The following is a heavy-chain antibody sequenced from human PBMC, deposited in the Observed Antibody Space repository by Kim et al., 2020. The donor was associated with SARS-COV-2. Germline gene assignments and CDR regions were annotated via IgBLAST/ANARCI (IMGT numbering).Heavy chain of an antibody. CDR2: INHSGST. V-gene: IGHV4-34*01. J-gene: IGHJ6*02. CDR3: ARGLKQWLVSYGMDV. CDR1: GGSFSGYY. D-gene: IGHD6-19*01. Sequence: SETLSLTCAVYGGSFSGYYWSWIRQPPGKGLEWIGEINHSGSTNYNPSLKSRVTISVDTSKNQFSLKLSSVTAADTAVYYCARGLKQWLVSYGMDVWGQGTTVTVSS.